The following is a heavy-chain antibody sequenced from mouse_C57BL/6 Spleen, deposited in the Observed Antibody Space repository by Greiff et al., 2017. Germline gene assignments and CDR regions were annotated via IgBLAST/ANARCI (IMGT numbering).Heavy chain of an antibody. D-gene: IGHD3-2*02. CDR2: IYPRSGNT. CDR3: ATAQATLYYFDY. J-gene: IGHJ2*01. CDR1: GYTFTSSG. V-gene: IGHV1-81*01. Sequence: VKVVESGAELARPGASVKLSCKASGYTFTSSGISWVKQRTGQGLEWIGEIYPRSGNTYYNEKFKGKATLTADKSSSTAYMELRSLTSEDSAVYFCATAQATLYYFDYWGQGTTLTVSS.